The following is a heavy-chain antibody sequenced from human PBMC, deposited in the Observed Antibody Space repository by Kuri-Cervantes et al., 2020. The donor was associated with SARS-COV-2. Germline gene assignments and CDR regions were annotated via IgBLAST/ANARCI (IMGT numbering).Heavy chain of an antibody. D-gene: IGHD4-17*01. CDR3: ARAYGFLRYVYYMDV. J-gene: IGHJ6*03. V-gene: IGHV4-34*01. CDR2: VNHRGST. Sequence: GSLRLSCAFYGESFSGYYWNWIRQSPGKGLEWIGEVNHRGSTNYNPSLKSRVTISVDTSAKQFSLHLSSVTAADTAVYCCARAYGFLRYVYYMDVWGRGTTVTVSS. CDR1: GESFSGYY.